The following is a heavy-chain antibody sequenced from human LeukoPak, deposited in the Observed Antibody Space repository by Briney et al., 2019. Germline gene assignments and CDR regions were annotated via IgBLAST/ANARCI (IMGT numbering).Heavy chain of an antibody. CDR1: GGPIISYY. V-gene: IGHV4-59*01. Sequence: KTSETLSLTCTVSGGPIISYYWSWIRKPPGKGLNWIGNTYYSGSTNYNPSLKSRVTISVDTSKNQFSLKLSSVTAADTAVYYCATRSGSTWRGYYYYYMDVWGKGTTVTVSS. CDR2: TYYSGST. D-gene: IGHD3-10*01. J-gene: IGHJ6*03. CDR3: ATRSGSTWRGYYYYYMDV.